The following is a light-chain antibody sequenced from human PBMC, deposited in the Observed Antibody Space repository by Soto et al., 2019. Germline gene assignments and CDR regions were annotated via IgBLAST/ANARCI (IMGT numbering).Light chain of an antibody. V-gene: IGKV3D-15*01. CDR1: QTVHTN. CDR3: LQDYNYPLT. Sequence: ETVMTQSPATLSVSPWDRVTLSCRASQTVHTNLAWFQQKPGQAPRLLIYGASSRATGIPDRFSGSGSGTDFTLTISSLQPEDFATYYCLQDYNYPLTFGGGTKVDIK. CDR2: GAS. J-gene: IGKJ4*01.